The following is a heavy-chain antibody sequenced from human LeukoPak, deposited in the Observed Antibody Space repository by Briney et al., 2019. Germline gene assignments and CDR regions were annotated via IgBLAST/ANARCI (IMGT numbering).Heavy chain of an antibody. J-gene: IGHJ4*02. D-gene: IGHD3-10*01. CDR1: GYKFTDYG. CDR3: ARPGSDRARGWGYFDS. V-gene: IGHV1-18*01. Sequence: ASVKGSCKASGYKFTDYGVNWVRQAPGQGLEWMGWVSGIDGNTKYARNLQGRVTMTRDTSTSTAFMELRSLTSDDTAIYYCARPGSDRARGWGYFDSWGKGTLVTVSS. CDR2: VSGIDGNT.